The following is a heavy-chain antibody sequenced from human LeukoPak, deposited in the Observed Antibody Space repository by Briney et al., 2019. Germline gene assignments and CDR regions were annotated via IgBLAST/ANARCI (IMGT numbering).Heavy chain of an antibody. CDR3: ARGLYGSGSYYNDI. J-gene: IGHJ3*02. CDR1: GGSISSYY. Sequence: SETLSLTCTVSGGSISSYYWSWIRQPPGKGLEWIGYIYYSGSTNYNPSLKSRVTISVDTSKNQFSLKLSSVTAADTAVYYCARGLYGSGSYYNDIWGQGTMVTVSS. CDR2: IYYSGST. D-gene: IGHD3-10*01. V-gene: IGHV4-59*08.